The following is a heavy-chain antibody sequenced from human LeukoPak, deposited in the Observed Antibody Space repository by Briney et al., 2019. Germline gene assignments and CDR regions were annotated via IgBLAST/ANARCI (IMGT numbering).Heavy chain of an antibody. CDR2: ISSSGSTI. V-gene: IGHV3-11*01. CDR3: ARVNTPPFVWGSYSSYYYGMDV. CDR1: GFTFSDYY. D-gene: IGHD1-26*01. J-gene: IGHJ6*02. Sequence: GGSPRLSCAASGFTFSDYYMSWIRQAPGKGLEWVSYISSSGSTIYYADSVKGRFTISRGNAKNSLYLQMNSLRAEDTAVYYCARVNTPPFVWGSYSSYYYGMDVWGQGTTVTVSS.